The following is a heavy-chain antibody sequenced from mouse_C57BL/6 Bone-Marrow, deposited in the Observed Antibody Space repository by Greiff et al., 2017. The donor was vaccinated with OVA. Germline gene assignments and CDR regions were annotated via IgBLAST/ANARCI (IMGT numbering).Heavy chain of an antibody. V-gene: IGHV1-4*01. Sequence: QVQLQQSGAELARPGASVKMSCKASGYTFTSYTMHWVKQRPGQGLEWIGYINPSSGYTNYNQKFKDKATLTADKSSSTAYMQLSSLTSEDSEVYYCARRRNWDYYFDYWGQGTTLTVSS. CDR3: ARRRNWDYYFDY. CDR1: GYTFTSYT. J-gene: IGHJ2*01. D-gene: IGHD4-1*01. CDR2: INPSSGYT.